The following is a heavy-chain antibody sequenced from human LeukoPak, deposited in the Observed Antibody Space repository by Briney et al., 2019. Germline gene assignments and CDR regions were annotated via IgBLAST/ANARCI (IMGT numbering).Heavy chain of an antibody. CDR3: ARSPHILTGENFDY. Sequence: ASVKVSCKASGYTFTGYYMHWVRQAPGQGLEWMGWINPNHGDTNYAQKFQDRVSMTRDTSISTAYTHLSRLRSADTAVYYCARSPHILTGENFDYWGQGTLLTVSS. D-gene: IGHD3-9*01. J-gene: IGHJ4*02. CDR1: GYTFTGYY. V-gene: IGHV1-2*02. CDR2: INPNHGDT.